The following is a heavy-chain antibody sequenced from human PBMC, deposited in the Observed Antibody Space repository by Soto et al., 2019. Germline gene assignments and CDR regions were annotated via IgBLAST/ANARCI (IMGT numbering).Heavy chain of an antibody. J-gene: IGHJ4*02. Sequence: TLSLTCSVSGGSISTVGHYWTWIRQPPGKGLEWIGSIYHTGSTYYSKSLRSRLTMSVDTSKSQFSLRLSSVTAADTAVYYCARATGTLRSRNCDYWGQGSLVTVSS. CDR3: ARATGTLRSRNCDY. D-gene: IGHD1-1*01. V-gene: IGHV4-31*03. CDR1: GGSISTVGHY. CDR2: IYHTGST.